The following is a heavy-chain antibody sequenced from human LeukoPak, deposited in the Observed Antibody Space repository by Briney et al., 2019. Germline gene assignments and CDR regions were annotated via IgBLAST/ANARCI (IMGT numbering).Heavy chain of an antibody. J-gene: IGHJ6*03. CDR2: INHSGST. D-gene: IGHD6-25*01. V-gene: IGHV4-34*01. CDR1: GGSFSGYY. CDR3: ARAAAKLSYMDV. Sequence: SETLSLTCAVYGGSFSGYYWSWIRQPPGKGLEWIGEINHSGSTYYNPSLKSRVTISVDTSKNQFSLKVRSVTAADTAVYYCARAAAKLSYMDVWGKGTTVTVSS.